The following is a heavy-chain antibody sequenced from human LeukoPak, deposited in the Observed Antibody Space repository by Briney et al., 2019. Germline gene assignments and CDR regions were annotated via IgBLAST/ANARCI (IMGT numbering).Heavy chain of an antibody. CDR3: ARDHAAYSSSWYDFDY. Sequence: ASVKVSCKASGYTFTGYYMHWVRQAPGQGLEWMGWINPNSGGTNYAQKFLGRVTMTRDTSISTAYMELSRLRSDDTAVYYCARDHAAYSSSWYDFDYWGQGTLVTVSS. CDR2: INPNSGGT. V-gene: IGHV1-2*02. J-gene: IGHJ4*02. D-gene: IGHD6-13*01. CDR1: GYTFTGYY.